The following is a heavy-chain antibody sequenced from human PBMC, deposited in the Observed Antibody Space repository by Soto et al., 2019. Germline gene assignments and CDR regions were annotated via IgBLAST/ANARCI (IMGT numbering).Heavy chain of an antibody. CDR1: GGSISSNSYS. CDR2: LYSSRDT. J-gene: IGHJ6*02. V-gene: IGHV4-39*01. Sequence: PSETLSLTCSVSGGSISSNSYSWGWIRKPPGKGLEWIGTLYSSRDTYYNPSLKSRVTISADTSQNQFSLDLTSVTATDTAVYFCARHPGYCSGGSCNGQYTLDVWGQGTTVTVSS. D-gene: IGHD2-15*01. CDR3: ARHPGYCSGGSCNGQYTLDV.